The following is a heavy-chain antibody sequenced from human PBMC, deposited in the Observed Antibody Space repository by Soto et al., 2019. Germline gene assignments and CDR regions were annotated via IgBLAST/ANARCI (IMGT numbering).Heavy chain of an antibody. V-gene: IGHV1-3*01. CDR2: INAGNGNT. CDR3: ARQVGDIVATISPDFDY. CDR1: GYTFTSYA. J-gene: IGHJ4*02. D-gene: IGHD5-12*01. Sequence: ASVKVSCKASGYTFTSYAMHWVRQAPGQRLEWMGWINAGNGNTKYSQKFQGRVTITRDTSASTAYMELSSLRSEDTAVYYCARQVGDIVATISPDFDYWGQGTLVTVSS.